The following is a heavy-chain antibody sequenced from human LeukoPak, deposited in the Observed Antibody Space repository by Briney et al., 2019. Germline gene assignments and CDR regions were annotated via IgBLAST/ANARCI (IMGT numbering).Heavy chain of an antibody. Sequence: SETLSLTCALYGGSFSGYYWSWIRQPPGKGLEWIGEINHSGSTNYNPSLKSRVTISVDTSKNQFSLKLSSVTAADTAVYYCASSLRGFWSGYFDYWGQGTLVTVSS. J-gene: IGHJ4*02. CDR2: INHSGST. CDR3: ASSLRGFWSGYFDY. D-gene: IGHD3-3*01. CDR1: GGSFSGYY. V-gene: IGHV4-34*01.